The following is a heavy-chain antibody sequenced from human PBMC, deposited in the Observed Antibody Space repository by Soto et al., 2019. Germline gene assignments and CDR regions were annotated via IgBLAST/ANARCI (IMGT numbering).Heavy chain of an antibody. CDR3: ARGGGFDWPPIYFDF. D-gene: IGHD3-9*01. CDR1: GGSISSYY. Sequence: SETLSLTCTVSGGSISSYYWSWIRQPPGKGLEWIGYIYYSGSTNYNPSLKSRVTISVDTSKNQFSLKLSSVTAADTAVYYCARGGGFDWPPIYFDFWGQGTLVTVSS. V-gene: IGHV4-59*01. J-gene: IGHJ4*02. CDR2: IYYSGST.